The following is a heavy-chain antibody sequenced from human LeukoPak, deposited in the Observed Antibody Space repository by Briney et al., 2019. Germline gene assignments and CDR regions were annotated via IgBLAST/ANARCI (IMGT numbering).Heavy chain of an antibody. D-gene: IGHD1-26*01. CDR2: IWYDGSNY. J-gene: IGHJ4*02. CDR3: ARDGRALLRDFDY. Sequence: PGRSLRLSCAASGFTLSSYVIHWVRQAPGKGLEWVAGIWYDGSNYYYADSVKGRFTISRDNSKNTLYLQMNSLRAEDTGVYYCARDGRALLRDFDYWGQGTLVTVSS. CDR1: GFTLSSYV. V-gene: IGHV3-33*01.